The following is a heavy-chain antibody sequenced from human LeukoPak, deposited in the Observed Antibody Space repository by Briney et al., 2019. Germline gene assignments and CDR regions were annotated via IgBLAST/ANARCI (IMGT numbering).Heavy chain of an antibody. CDR1: GFTFSSYE. J-gene: IGHJ4*02. D-gene: IGHD3-10*01. CDR2: ISSSGSTI. V-gene: IGHV3-48*03. Sequence: GVSLRLSCAASGFTFSSYEMNWVPQAPGKGMESVSYISSSGSTIYYADSVKGRFTISRDNAKNSLYLQMNSLRAEDTAVYYCARALATMVRGVIYYFDYWGQGTLVTVSS. CDR3: ARALATMVRGVIYYFDY.